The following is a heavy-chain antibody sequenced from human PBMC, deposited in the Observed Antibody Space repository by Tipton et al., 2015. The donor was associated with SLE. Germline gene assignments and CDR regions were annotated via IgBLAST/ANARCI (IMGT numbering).Heavy chain of an antibody. CDR3: ARPIVRDSDAFDI. CDR2: IYYSGST. CDR1: GGSISSYY. Sequence: TLSLTCTVSGGSISSYYWSWIRQPPGKGLEWIGYIYYSGSTNSNPSLKSRVTISVDTSRNQFSLRLSSVTAADTAVYYCARPIVRDSDAFDIWGQGTMVTVSS. D-gene: IGHD1-26*01. J-gene: IGHJ3*02. V-gene: IGHV4-59*08.